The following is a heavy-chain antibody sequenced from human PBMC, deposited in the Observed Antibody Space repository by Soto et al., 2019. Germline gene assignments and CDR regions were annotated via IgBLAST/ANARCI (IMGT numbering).Heavy chain of an antibody. CDR3: ARTGYIYGSDAYDI. D-gene: IGHD5-18*01. J-gene: IGHJ3*02. V-gene: IGHV4-31*03. CDR1: GGSISSGAYY. Sequence: SETLSLTCSVSGGSISSGAYYWSWIRHAAGKGLEWIGYIYYTGSAYYSPSLKSRVTISLDTSRDQFSLKVTSVTAADTAVYYCARTGYIYGSDAYDIWGRGTLVTV. CDR2: IYYTGSA.